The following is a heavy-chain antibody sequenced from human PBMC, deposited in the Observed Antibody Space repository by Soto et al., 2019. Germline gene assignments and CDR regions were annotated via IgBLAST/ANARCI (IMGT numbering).Heavy chain of an antibody. J-gene: IGHJ4*02. Sequence: QVQLVQSGAEVKKPGSSVKVSCKASGGTFSSYAISWVRQAPGQGLEWMGGIIPIFGTANYAQKFQGRVTITADESMSTAYMELSSLRSEDTAVYYCARDRRGGWSQFFDYWGQGTLVTVSS. D-gene: IGHD6-19*01. CDR3: ARDRRGGWSQFFDY. V-gene: IGHV1-69*01. CDR1: GGTFSSYA. CDR2: IIPIFGTA.